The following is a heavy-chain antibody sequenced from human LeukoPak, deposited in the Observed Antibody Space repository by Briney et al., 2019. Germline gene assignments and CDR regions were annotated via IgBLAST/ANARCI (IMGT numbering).Heavy chain of an antibody. D-gene: IGHD3-3*01. CDR2: IYYSGST. J-gene: IGHJ4*02. CDR1: GASISSGTNY. Sequence: SETLSLTCTVSGASISSGTNYWGWIRQPPGKDLEWIGNIYYSGSTYYNPSLKSRVTISVDTSKNQFSLKLSSVTAADTAVYYCARHPFVDFWSGYYNYYFDYWGQGTLVTVSS. CDR3: ARHPFVDFWSGYYNYYFDY. V-gene: IGHV4-39*01.